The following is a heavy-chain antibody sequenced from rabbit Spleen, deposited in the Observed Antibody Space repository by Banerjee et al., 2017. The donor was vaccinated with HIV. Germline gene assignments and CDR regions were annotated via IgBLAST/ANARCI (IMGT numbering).Heavy chain of an antibody. Sequence: QSLEESGGGLVKPGASLTLTCKASGFSFSSNSYMCWVRQAPGKGLEWIACIYISSGRTWYASWVNGRFTISKTSSTTVTLQMTSLTVADTATYFCARGEHFSVGFSAFAIYLDLWGQGTLVTVS. CDR2: IYISSGRT. CDR3: ARGEHFSVGFSAFAIYLDL. V-gene: IGHV1S40*01. D-gene: IGHD6-1*01. CDR1: GFSFSSNSY. J-gene: IGHJ3*01.